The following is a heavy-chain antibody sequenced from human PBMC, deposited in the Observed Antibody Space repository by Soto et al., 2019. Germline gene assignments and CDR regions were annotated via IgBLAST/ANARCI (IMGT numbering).Heavy chain of an antibody. CDR3: ARREYYDSGGYYARGDAFDI. J-gene: IGHJ3*02. CDR2: IYPGDSDT. V-gene: IGHV5-51*01. CDR1: GYSFTSYW. D-gene: IGHD3-22*01. Sequence: GESLKISCKGSGYSFTSYWIGWVRQMPGKGLEWMGIIYPGDSDTRYSPSFQGQVTISADKSISTAYLQWSSLKASDTAMYYCARREYYDSGGYYARGDAFDIWGQGTMVTVSS.